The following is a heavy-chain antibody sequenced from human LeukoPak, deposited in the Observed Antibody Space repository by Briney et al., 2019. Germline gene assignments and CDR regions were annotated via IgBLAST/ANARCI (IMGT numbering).Heavy chain of an antibody. Sequence: PGGSLRLSCAASGFTFLTYAMSWVRQAPGKGLQWVSVIRDSGASTYYADSVKGRFTISRDNSKNTLRLQMNSLRAEDTAVYYCAKAGRSGWYPGWPFDIWGQGTMVTVSS. D-gene: IGHD6-19*01. J-gene: IGHJ3*02. CDR1: GFTFLTYA. CDR2: IRDSGAST. CDR3: AKAGRSGWYPGWPFDI. V-gene: IGHV3-23*01.